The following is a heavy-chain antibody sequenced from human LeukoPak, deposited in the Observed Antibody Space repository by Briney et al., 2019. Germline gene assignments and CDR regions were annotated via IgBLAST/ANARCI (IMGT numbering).Heavy chain of an antibody. J-gene: IGHJ4*02. CDR1: GFTFSSYS. CDR3: ARVGYYDSSGYDY. Sequence: GGSPRLSCAASGFTFSSYSMNWVRQAPGKGLEWVSSISSSSSYIYYADSVKGRFTISRDNAKNSLYLQMNSLRAEDTAVYYCARVGYYDSSGYDYWGQGTLVTVSS. D-gene: IGHD3-22*01. V-gene: IGHV3-21*01. CDR2: ISSSSSYI.